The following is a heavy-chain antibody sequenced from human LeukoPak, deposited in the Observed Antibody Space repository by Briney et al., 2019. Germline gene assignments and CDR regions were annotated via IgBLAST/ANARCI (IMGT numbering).Heavy chain of an antibody. D-gene: IGHD5-12*01. CDR1: GFTFSSYV. CDR2: IWYDGSNK. Sequence: GGSLRLSCAASGFTFSSYVMHWVRQAPGKRLEWVAVIWYDGSNKYYADSVKGRFTISRDNSKNTLYLQMNSLRAEDTAVYYCARVPSGYGDYWGQGTLVTVSS. CDR3: ARVPSGYGDY. J-gene: IGHJ4*02. V-gene: IGHV3-33*01.